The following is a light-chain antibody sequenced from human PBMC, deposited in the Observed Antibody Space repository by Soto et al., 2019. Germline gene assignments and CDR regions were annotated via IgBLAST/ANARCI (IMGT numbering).Light chain of an antibody. V-gene: IGLV2-14*01. CDR3: TSYTRDTALV. CDR1: SSDVGTYNY. Sequence: QSVLTQPASVSGSPGQSITISCTVTSSDVGTYNYVSWYQHHPGKAPKLIIYEVSNRPSGVSNRFSGSKSGSTASLTISGLQAEDEGDYHCTSYTRDTALVFGTGTKVTVL. CDR2: EVS. J-gene: IGLJ1*01.